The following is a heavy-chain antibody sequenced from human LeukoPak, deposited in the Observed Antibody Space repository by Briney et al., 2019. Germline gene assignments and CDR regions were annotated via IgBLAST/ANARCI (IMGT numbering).Heavy chain of an antibody. CDR1: GGTFSSYA. D-gene: IGHD3-10*01. Sequence: SVKVSCKASGGTFSSYAISWVRQAPGQGLEWMGGIIPIFGTANYAQKFQGRLTITADESTSTAYMELSSLRSEDTAVYYCARALLWFGELYNWFDPWGQGTLVTVSS. CDR2: IIPIFGTA. CDR3: ARALLWFGELYNWFDP. J-gene: IGHJ5*02. V-gene: IGHV1-69*13.